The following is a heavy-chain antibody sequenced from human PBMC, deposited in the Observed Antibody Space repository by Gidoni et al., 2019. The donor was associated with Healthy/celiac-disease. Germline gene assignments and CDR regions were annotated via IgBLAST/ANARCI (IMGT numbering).Heavy chain of an antibody. Sequence: QVQLVESGGGVVQPGRSLRLSCAASGFTFSRYAMHWVRQAPGKGLEWVAVISYDGSNKYYADSVKGRFTISRDNSKNTLYLQMNSLRAEDTAVYYCARDRVLRFLEWLSLQAYYFDYWGQGTLVTVSS. CDR2: ISYDGSNK. CDR1: GFTFSRYA. V-gene: IGHV3-30*04. J-gene: IGHJ4*02. D-gene: IGHD3-3*01. CDR3: ARDRVLRFLEWLSLQAYYFDY.